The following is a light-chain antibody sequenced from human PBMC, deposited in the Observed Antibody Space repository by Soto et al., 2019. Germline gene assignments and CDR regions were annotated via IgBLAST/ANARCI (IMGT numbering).Light chain of an antibody. CDR2: EAS. V-gene: IGKV1-5*03. CDR1: QNIYTW. J-gene: IGKJ1*01. CDR3: QQYNTFWT. Sequence: DIQMTQSPSYVSASVGDTVTITCRASQNIYTWLAWYQQKPGKAPKLLIYEASSLETGVPSRISGSGSGTEFTLTISSLQPDDFATYYCQQYNTFWTFGQGTKVDIK.